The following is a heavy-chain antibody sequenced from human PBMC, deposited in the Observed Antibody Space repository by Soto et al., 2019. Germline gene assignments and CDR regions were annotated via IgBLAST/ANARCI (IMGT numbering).Heavy chain of an antibody. CDR3: ASYTMVYFLMNTSYTSFYT. V-gene: IGHV1-3*01. CDR2: INADNGNT. CDR1: GYTFTNYS. Sequence: ASVKFSCKASGYTFTNYSIHWVRQAPGQRLEWMGWINADNGNTKYSRKFQGRVTITRDTSASTAYMELSSLRSEDTAVYYCASYTMVYFLMNTSYTSFYTWGQDDVLTISS. D-gene: IGHD3-16*01. J-gene: IGHJ1*01.